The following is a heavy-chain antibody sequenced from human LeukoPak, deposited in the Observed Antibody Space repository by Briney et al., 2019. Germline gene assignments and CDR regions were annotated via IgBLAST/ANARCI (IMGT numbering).Heavy chain of an antibody. J-gene: IGHJ6*04. D-gene: IGHD3-16*01. V-gene: IGHV3-21*01. CDR3: ARLWEGGLRSPLYYYYYGLDA. Sequence: GGSLRLSCVGSDNSFNSYIINWVRQAPGKGLXXXXXXXXXXXYTYSADSVKGRFTISRDNAKKSVHLQMDSLRAGDTAVYYCARLWEGGLRSPLYYYYYGLDAWGKGTTVTVSS. CDR1: DNSFNSYI. CDR2: XXXXXXYT.